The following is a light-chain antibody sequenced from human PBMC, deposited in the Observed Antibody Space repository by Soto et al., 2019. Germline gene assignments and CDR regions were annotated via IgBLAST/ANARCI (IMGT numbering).Light chain of an antibody. Sequence: QSALTHPASVSGSPGQSITISCTGTSXDVGGYNYVSWYQQHPGKAPKLMIFEVSDRPSGVSNRFSGSKSGNTASLTISGLQAEDEADYYCDSYSSSSTPCVFGTGTKVSLL. V-gene: IGLV2-14*01. CDR1: SXDVGGYNY. CDR3: DSYSSSSTPCV. CDR2: EVS. J-gene: IGLJ1*01.